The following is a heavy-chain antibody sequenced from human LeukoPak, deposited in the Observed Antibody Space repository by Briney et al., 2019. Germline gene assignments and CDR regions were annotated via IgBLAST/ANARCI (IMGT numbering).Heavy chain of an antibody. CDR1: GGSISSSSYY. J-gene: IGHJ3*02. D-gene: IGHD3-22*01. CDR3: ARDGRDYYDSSVYKWVFDM. V-gene: IGHV4-39*07. Sequence: SSETLSLTCTVSGGSISSSSYYWGWIRQPPGKGLEWIGSIYYSGSTYYNPSLKSRVTISVDTSKNQFSLKLSSVTAADTAVYYCARDGRDYYDSSVYKWVFDMWGKGTMVTVFS. CDR2: IYYSGST.